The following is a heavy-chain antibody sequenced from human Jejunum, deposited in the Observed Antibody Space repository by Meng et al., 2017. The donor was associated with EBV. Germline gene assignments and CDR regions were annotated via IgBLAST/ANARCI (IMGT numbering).Heavy chain of an antibody. V-gene: IGHV2-5*01. CDR1: GFARPPIGLG. CDR3: AHRRLEEGSVTTGFDY. J-gene: IGHJ4*02. D-gene: IGHD1-1*01. CDR2: IYWNDDK. Sequence: SALLEVGRAAGKLKPALELTCTFSGFARPPIGLGVGWIRQPPGKALEWLALIYWNDDKQYSPSLKRRLTITKDTSKNQVVLTMTNMDPVDTGTYYCAHRRLEEGSVTTGFDYWGQGALVTVSS.